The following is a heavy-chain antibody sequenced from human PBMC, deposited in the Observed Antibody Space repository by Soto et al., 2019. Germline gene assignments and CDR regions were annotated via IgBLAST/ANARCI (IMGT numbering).Heavy chain of an antibody. Sequence: EVQLVASGGGLVKPGGSLRLSCAASGFTFSSYSMNWVRQAPGTGLEWVSSISSSSSYIYYADSVKCRFTISRDNAKNSLFLQMNSLRAEDTAVYYCAILPQPGIAEAGWNYWGQGTRFTFSS. CDR1: GFTFSSYS. CDR3: AILPQPGIAEAGWNY. D-gene: IGHD6-13*01. J-gene: IGHJ4*02. V-gene: IGHV3-21*01. CDR2: ISSSSSYI.